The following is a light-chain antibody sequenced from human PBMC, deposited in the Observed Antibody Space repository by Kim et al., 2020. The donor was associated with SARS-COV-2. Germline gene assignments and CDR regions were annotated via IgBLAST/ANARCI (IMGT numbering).Light chain of an antibody. CDR1: KLGEKY. CDR3: QAWDNTWV. V-gene: IGLV3-1*01. Sequence: SYELTQPPSVSVSPGQTVTITCSGDKLGEKYSSWYQQQPGHAPVLVIYQDTKWPSGIPERFAGSNSGNTATLTISGAQAMDEADYYCQAWDNTWVFGGGT. CDR2: QDT. J-gene: IGLJ3*02.